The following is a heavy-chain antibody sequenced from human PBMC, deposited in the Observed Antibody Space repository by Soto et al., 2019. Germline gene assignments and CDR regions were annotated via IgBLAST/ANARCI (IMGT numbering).Heavy chain of an antibody. J-gene: IGHJ4*02. CDR2: INHSGST. CDR3: ARTGRKSGYSYDRERPPFDY. V-gene: IGHV4-34*01. Sequence: PSETLSLTCAVYGGSFSGYYWSWIRQPPGKGLEWIGEINHSGSTNYNPSLKSRVTISVDTSKNQFSLKLSSVTAADTAVYYCARTGRKSGYSYDRERPPFDYWGQGTLVTVSS. CDR1: GGSFSGYY. D-gene: IGHD5-18*01.